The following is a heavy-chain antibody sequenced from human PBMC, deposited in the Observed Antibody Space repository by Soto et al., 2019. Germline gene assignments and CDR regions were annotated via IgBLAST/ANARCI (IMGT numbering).Heavy chain of an antibody. Sequence: GGSLRLSCAASGFTFSSYGMHWVRQAPGKGLEWVAVIWYDGSNKYYADSVKGRFTISRDNSKNTLYLQMNSLRAEDTAVYYCARGLLSGSFDYWGQGTLVTVSS. CDR1: GFTFSSYG. CDR3: ARGLLSGSFDY. CDR2: IWYDGSNK. J-gene: IGHJ4*02. V-gene: IGHV3-33*01. D-gene: IGHD2-2*01.